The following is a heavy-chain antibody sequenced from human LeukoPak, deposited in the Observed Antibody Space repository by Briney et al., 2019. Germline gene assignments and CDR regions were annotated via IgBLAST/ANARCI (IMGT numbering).Heavy chain of an antibody. CDR2: IYTTGTT. CDR1: GGSFSSYY. D-gene: IGHD3-3*01. J-gene: IGHJ4*02. CDR3: ARERYDFWSFDY. V-gene: IGHV4-4*09. Sequence: PSETLSLTCTVSGGSFSSYYWSWIRQPPGKGLEWIGYIYTTGTTSYNPSLKSRVTISIDTSKNQFSLQPNSVTAADTAVYYCARERYDFWSFDYWGQGTLVTFSS.